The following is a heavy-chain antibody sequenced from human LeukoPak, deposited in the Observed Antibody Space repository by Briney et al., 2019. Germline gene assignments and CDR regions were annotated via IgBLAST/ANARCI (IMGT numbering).Heavy chain of an antibody. V-gene: IGHV3-21*01. Sequence: GGSLRLSCAASGFTFSSYSMNWVRQAPGKGLEWVSSISSSSYIYYADSVKGRFTISRDNAKNSLYLQMNSLRAEDTAVYYCARDGVGADWAYYYYMDVWGKGTTVTVSS. J-gene: IGHJ6*03. D-gene: IGHD1-26*01. CDR1: GFTFSSYS. CDR3: ARDGVGADWAYYYYMDV. CDR2: ISSSSYI.